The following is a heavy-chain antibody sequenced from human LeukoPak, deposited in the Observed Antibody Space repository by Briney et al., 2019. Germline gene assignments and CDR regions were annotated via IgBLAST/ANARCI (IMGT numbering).Heavy chain of an antibody. CDR2: ISYDGSNK. CDR3: ANTRGYCGGDCYPYGMDV. J-gene: IGHJ6*02. V-gene: IGHV3-30-3*01. Sequence: GGSLRLSCAASGFTFSSYAMHWVRRAPGKGLEWVAVISYDGSNKYYADSVKGRFTISRDNSKNTLYLQMNSLRAEDTAVYYCANTRGYCGGDCYPYGMDVWGQGTTVTVSS. D-gene: IGHD2-21*01. CDR1: GFTFSSYA.